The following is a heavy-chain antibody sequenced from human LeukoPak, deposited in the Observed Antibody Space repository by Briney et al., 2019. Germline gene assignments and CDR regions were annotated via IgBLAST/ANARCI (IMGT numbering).Heavy chain of an antibody. V-gene: IGHV1-3*01. D-gene: IGHD3-22*01. CDR2: INAGNGNI. CDR3: ARDQDSSGYFYPFDY. J-gene: IGHJ4*02. Sequence: GASVKVSCKASGYTFTSYAMHWVRQAPGQRPEWMGWINAGNGNIKYSQKFQGRVTITRDTSASTAYMELSSLRSEDTAVYYCARDQDSSGYFYPFDYWGQGTLVTVSS. CDR1: GYTFTSYA.